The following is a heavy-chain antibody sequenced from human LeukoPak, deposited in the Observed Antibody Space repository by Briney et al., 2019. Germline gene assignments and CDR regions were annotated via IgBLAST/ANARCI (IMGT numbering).Heavy chain of an antibody. J-gene: IGHJ3*02. D-gene: IGHD2-15*01. Sequence: PGGSLRLSCAASGFTVSSNYMSWVRQAPGKGLEWVSVIYSGGSTYYADSVKGRFTISRDNSKNTLYLQMNSLRAEDTAVYYCARQYCSGGSCYDYAFDIWGQGTMVTVSS. CDR1: GFTVSSNY. CDR3: ARQYCSGGSCYDYAFDI. CDR2: IYSGGST. V-gene: IGHV3-66*04.